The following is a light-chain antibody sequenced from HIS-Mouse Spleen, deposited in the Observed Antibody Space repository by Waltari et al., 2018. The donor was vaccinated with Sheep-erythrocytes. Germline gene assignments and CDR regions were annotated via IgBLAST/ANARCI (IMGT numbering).Light chain of an antibody. CDR3: QQYYSTPLT. J-gene: IGKJ4*01. CDR1: QSVLYSSNNKNY. Sequence: DIVMTQSPDSLAVALGEWATLNCNSSQSVLYSSNNKNYLAWYQQKPGQPPKLLIYWASTRESGVPDRFSGSGSGTDFTLTISSLQAEDVAVYYCQQYYSTPLTFGGGTKVEIK. CDR2: WAS. V-gene: IGKV4-1*01.